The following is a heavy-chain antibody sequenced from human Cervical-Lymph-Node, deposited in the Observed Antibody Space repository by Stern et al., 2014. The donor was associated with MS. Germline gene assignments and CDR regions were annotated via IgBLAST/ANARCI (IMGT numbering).Heavy chain of an antibody. CDR1: GFTFSTYW. J-gene: IGHJ4*02. CDR3: ARDLAGRDDF. Sequence: EVQLVESGGGLVQPGGSPRLSCAASGFTFSTYWMHWVRQAPGKGLVWVSRINEDGRITNYADSVKGRFTISRDNAKNTLYLQMTGLRAEDTAVYYCARDLAGRDDFWGQGTLVTVS. CDR2: INEDGRIT. V-gene: IGHV3-74*01.